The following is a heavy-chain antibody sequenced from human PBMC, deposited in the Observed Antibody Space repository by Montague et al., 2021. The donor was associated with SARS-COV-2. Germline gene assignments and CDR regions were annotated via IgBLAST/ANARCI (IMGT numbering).Heavy chain of an antibody. V-gene: IGHV4-34*01. CDR1: GGSFSGYY. D-gene: IGHD3-9*01. Sequence: SETLSLTCAVYGGSFSGYYWSWIRQPPGKGLEWIGEVKDSGSTNYIPSLKSRVAISVDTSKNQFSLKLSSVTAADTAVYYCARAHATYYNILTGYYDVFHLKSFFDPWGQGTLVTVSS. CDR2: VKDSGST. CDR3: ARAHATYYNILTGYYDVFHLKSFFDP. J-gene: IGHJ5*02.